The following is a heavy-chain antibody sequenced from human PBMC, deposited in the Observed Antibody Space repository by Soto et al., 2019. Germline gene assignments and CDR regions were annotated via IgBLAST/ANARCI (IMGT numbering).Heavy chain of an antibody. V-gene: IGHV3-11*06. Sequence: GGSLRLSCAASGFTFSDYYMSWIRQAPGKGLEWVSYISSSSSYTNYADSVKGRFTISRDNAKNSLYLQMNSLRAEDTAVYYCARDPSNFYFDYWGQGTLVTVSS. D-gene: IGHD7-27*01. J-gene: IGHJ4*02. CDR3: ARDPSNFYFDY. CDR2: ISSSSSYT. CDR1: GFTFSDYY.